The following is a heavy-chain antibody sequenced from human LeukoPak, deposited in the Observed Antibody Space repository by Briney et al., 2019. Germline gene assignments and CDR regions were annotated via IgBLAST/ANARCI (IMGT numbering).Heavy chain of an antibody. CDR3: AGLVGRYSSGLYYYYFDY. D-gene: IGHD3-22*01. Sequence: SETLSLTCAVYGGSFSGYYWSWIRQPPGKGLEWIGEINHSGSTNYNPSLKSRVTISIDKSKNQFFLNLSSVTAADTAVYYCAGLVGRYSSGLYYYYFDYWGQGTLVTVSS. V-gene: IGHV4-34*01. CDR1: GGSFSGYY. J-gene: IGHJ4*02. CDR2: INHSGST.